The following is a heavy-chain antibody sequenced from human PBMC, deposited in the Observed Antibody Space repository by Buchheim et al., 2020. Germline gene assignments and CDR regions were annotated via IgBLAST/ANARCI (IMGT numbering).Heavy chain of an antibody. CDR2: ISGLGSGGST. CDR3: GKDPYSYGQEDFNY. V-gene: IGHV3-23*01. J-gene: IGHJ4*02. CDR1: GFTFTNFA. D-gene: IGHD5-18*01. Sequence: EVQLLESGGNWVQPGGSLRLSCAASGFTFTNFAMIWVRQAPGKGLEWVSTISGLGSGGSTYYADSVKGRFTISRDNSKNTFYLQMNGLRVEDTAVYYCGKDPYSYGQEDFNYLGQGT.